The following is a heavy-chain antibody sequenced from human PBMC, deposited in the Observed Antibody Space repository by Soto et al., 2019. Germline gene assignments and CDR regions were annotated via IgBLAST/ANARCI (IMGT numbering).Heavy chain of an antibody. V-gene: IGHV1-18*01. CDR3: ARDSRSQLPQYYYYGMDV. J-gene: IGHJ6*02. D-gene: IGHD2-2*01. Sequence: QVQLVQSGAEVKKPGASVKVSCKASGYTFTSYGISWVRQAPGQGLEWMGWISAYNGNTNYAQKLQGRVTMTTDTPTSTAYMELRSLRSDDTAVYYCARDSRSQLPQYYYYGMDVWGQGTTVTVSS. CDR2: ISAYNGNT. CDR1: GYTFTSYG.